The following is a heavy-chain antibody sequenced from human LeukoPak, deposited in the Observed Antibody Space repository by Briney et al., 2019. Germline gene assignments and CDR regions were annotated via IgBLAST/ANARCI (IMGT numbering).Heavy chain of an antibody. CDR1: GGSISSYY. CDR2: IYYSGST. V-gene: IGHV4-59*01. D-gene: IGHD3-3*01. J-gene: IGHJ2*01. CDR3: ARVITIFGVLPLPRYFDL. Sequence: SETLSLTCTVSGGSISSYYWSWIRQPPGKGLEWIGYIYYSGSTNYNPSLKSRVTISVDTSKNQFSLKLSSVTAADTAVYYCARVITIFGVLPLPRYFDLWGRGTLVTVSS.